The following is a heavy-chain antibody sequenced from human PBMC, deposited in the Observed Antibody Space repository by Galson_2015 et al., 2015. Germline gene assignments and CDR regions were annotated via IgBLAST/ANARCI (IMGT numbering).Heavy chain of an antibody. D-gene: IGHD2-2*01. Sequence: LRLSCAASGFTFSNYSMSWVRQAPGKGPEWISYITSRSSTIYYSDSVKGRFTISRDNAKNSLYLEMRSLRDEDMALYYCARDLGYCSGTSCYAVGAFDIWGQG. V-gene: IGHV3-48*02. J-gene: IGHJ3*02. CDR3: ARDLGYCSGTSCYAVGAFDI. CDR2: ITSRSSTI. CDR1: GFTFSNYS.